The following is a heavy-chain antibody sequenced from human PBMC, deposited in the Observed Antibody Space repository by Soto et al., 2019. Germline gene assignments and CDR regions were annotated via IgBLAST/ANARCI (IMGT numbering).Heavy chain of an antibody. CDR3: ARHQDS. D-gene: IGHD2-2*01. Sequence: SQTLSVACPVCDECITRWSYYWCWIRQHPGKGLEWIGYISNSGSTNYNPSLKSRLTISLDTSKNQFSLRLTPVTAADTAVYYCARHQDSWGQGTLVTVSS. CDR2: ISNSGST. V-gene: IGHV4-61*05. CDR1: DECITRWSYY. J-gene: IGHJ4*02.